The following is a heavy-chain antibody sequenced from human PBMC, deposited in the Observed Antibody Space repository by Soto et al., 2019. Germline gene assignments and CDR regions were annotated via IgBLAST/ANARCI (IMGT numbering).Heavy chain of an antibody. CDR2: IDGGGGGT. CDR3: AKVLCSGATCYIYYFDY. CDR1: GFTFSSYW. J-gene: IGHJ4*02. Sequence: GGSLRLSCAASGFTFSSYWMHWVRQAPGKGLEWVSTIDGGGGGTYYADSVKGRFSISRDNSKNTLYLQMNSLRAEDTAVYYCAKVLCSGATCYIYYFDYWGRGTLVTVSS. V-gene: IGHV3-23*01. D-gene: IGHD2-15*01.